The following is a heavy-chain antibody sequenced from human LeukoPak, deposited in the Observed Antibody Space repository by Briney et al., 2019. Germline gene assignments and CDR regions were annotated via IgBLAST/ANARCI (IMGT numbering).Heavy chain of an antibody. J-gene: IGHJ6*02. CDR3: ARVSGYSSGWHGYYYGMDV. Sequence: GGSLRLSCAASGFTFSSYWMSWVRQAPGKGLEWVANIKQDGSEKYYVDSVKGRFTISRDNAKNSLYLHMNSLRAEDTAVHYCARVSGYSSGWHGYYYGMDVWGQGTTVTVSS. CDR1: GFTFSSYW. V-gene: IGHV3-7*01. D-gene: IGHD6-19*01. CDR2: IKQDGSEK.